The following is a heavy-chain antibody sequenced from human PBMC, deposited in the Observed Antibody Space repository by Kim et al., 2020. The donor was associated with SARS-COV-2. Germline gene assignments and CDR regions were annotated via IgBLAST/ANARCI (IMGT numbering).Heavy chain of an antibody. J-gene: IGHJ4*02. Sequence: ASVKVSCKASGYTFTSYGISWVRQAPGQGLEWMGWISAYNGNTNYAQKLQGRVTMTTDTYTSTAYMEPRSLRSDDTAVYYCARDLKTYCTNGVCNVAYWGQGTLVTVSS. CDR1: GYTFTSYG. V-gene: IGHV1-18*01. CDR3: ARDLKTYCTNGVCNVAY. CDR2: ISAYNGNT. D-gene: IGHD2-8*01.